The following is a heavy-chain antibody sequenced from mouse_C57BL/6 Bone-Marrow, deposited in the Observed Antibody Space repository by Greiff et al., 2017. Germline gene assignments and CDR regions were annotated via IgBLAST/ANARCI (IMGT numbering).Heavy chain of an antibody. CDR2: INPGSGGT. V-gene: IGHV1-54*01. J-gene: IGHJ2*01. CDR3: ASKKGY. Sequence: QVQLQQSGAELVRPGTSVKVSCKASGYAFTNYLIEWVKQRPGQGLEWIGVINPGSGGTNYNEKFKGKATLTADKSSSTAYMQLSSLTSEDSAVYFCASKKGYGGQGTTLTVSS. CDR1: GYAFTNYL.